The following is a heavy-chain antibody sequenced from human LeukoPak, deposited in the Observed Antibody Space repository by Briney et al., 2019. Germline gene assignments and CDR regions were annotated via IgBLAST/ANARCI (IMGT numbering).Heavy chain of an antibody. CDR2: IYYSGST. CDR3: ARVGSGLDY. J-gene: IGHJ4*02. V-gene: IGHV4-59*01. D-gene: IGHD6-19*01. CDR1: GGSFSGYY. Sequence: PSETLSLTCAVYGGSFSGYYWSWIRQPPGKGLEWIGYIYYSGSTNYNPSLKSRVTISVDTSKNQFSLKLSSVTAADTAVYYCARVGSGLDYWGQGTLVTVSS.